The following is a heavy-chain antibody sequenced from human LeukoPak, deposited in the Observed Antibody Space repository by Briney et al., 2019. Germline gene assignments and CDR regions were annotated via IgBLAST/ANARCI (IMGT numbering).Heavy chain of an antibody. D-gene: IGHD3-16*02. Sequence: GGSLRLSCAASGFTFSNYGMHWVRQAPGKGLEWVTVISYDGSNQYFADSVKGRFTVSRDNSKNTVYLQMNNLRGEDTAVYYCAREGSCRFNYFDYWGQGTLVTVSS. CDR2: ISYDGSNQ. CDR3: AREGSCRFNYFDY. J-gene: IGHJ4*02. V-gene: IGHV3-30*05. CDR1: GFTFSNYG.